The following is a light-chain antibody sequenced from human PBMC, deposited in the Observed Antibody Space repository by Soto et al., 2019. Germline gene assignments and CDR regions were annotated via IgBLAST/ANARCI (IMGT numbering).Light chain of an antibody. CDR3: AAWDDSLNGVV. CDR2: SNN. Sequence: VLTQPPSASGTPGQRVTISCSGSSSNIGSDTVNWYQQLPGRAPKLLIYSNNQRPSGVPDRFSGSKSGTSASLAISGLQSEDEADYYCAAWDDSLNGVVFGGGTKVTVL. V-gene: IGLV1-44*01. CDR1: SSNIGSDT. J-gene: IGLJ2*01.